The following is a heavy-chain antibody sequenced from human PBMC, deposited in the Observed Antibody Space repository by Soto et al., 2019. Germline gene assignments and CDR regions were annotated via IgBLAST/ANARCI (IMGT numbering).Heavy chain of an antibody. CDR2: IWYDGSNK. CDR1: GFTFSSYG. Sequence: GESLKISCAASGFTFSSYGMHWVRQAPGKGLEWVAVIWYDGSNKYYADSVKGRFTISRDNSKNTLYLQMNSLRAEDTAVYYCARIRGYSGYDILDYWGQGTLVTVSS. CDR3: ARIRGYSGYDILDY. D-gene: IGHD5-12*01. J-gene: IGHJ4*02. V-gene: IGHV3-33*01.